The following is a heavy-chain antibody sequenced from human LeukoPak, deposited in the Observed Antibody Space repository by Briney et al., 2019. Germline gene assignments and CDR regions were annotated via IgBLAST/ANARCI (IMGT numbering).Heavy chain of an antibody. Sequence: GGSLRLSCAASGFTFSSYWMSWVRQAPGKGLEWVANIKQDGSEKYYVDSVKGRFTISRDNAKNSLCLQMNSLRAEDTAVYYCARVLGCTNGVCYDYYYYGMDVWGQGTTVTVSS. J-gene: IGHJ6*02. V-gene: IGHV3-7*01. CDR1: GFTFSSYW. CDR3: ARVLGCTNGVCYDYYYYGMDV. D-gene: IGHD2-8*01. CDR2: IKQDGSEK.